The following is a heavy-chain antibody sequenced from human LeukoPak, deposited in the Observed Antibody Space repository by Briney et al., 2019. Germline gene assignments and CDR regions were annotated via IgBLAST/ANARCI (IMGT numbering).Heavy chain of an antibody. D-gene: IGHD2-2*01. CDR2: IYYSGST. CDR3: ARVRFYSVPAAVSYYFDY. V-gene: IGHV4-31*03. J-gene: IGHJ4*02. Sequence: SETLSLTCTVSGGSISSGGYYWSWIRQHPGKGLEWIGYIYYSGSTYYNPSLKSRVTISVDTSKNQFSLKLSSVTAADTAVYYCARVRFYSVPAAVSYYFDYWGQGTLVTVS. CDR1: GGSISSGGYY.